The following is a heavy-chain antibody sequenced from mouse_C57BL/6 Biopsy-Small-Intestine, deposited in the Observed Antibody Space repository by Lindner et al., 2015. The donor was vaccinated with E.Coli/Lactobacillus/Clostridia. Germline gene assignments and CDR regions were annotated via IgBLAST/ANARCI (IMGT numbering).Heavy chain of an antibody. Sequence: VQLQESGGDLVKPGGSLKLSCAASGFTFSSYGMSWVRQTPDKRLEWVATISDGGSYTYYPDNVKGRFTISRDNAKNNLYLQMSHLKSEDTAMYYCARDPYDGAMDYWGQGTSVTVSS. J-gene: IGHJ4*01. V-gene: IGHV5-4*01. CDR3: ARDPYDGAMDY. D-gene: IGHD2-3*01. CDR2: ISDGGSYT. CDR1: GFTFSSYG.